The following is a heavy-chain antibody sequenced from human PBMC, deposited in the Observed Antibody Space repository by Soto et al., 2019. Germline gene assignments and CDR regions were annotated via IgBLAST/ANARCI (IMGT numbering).Heavy chain of an antibody. D-gene: IGHD2-8*01. CDR1: GYTFTSYG. CDR2: INAGNGNT. Sequence: VASVKVSCKASGYTFTSYGISWVRQAPGQGLEWMGWINAGNGNTKYSQKFQGRVTITRDTSASTAYMELSSLRSEDTAVYYCAREGLMVYAMVDAFDIWGQGTMVTVSS. V-gene: IGHV1-3*01. J-gene: IGHJ3*02. CDR3: AREGLMVYAMVDAFDI.